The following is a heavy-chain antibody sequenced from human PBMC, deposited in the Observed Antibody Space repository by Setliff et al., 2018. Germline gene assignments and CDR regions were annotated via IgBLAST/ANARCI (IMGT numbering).Heavy chain of an antibody. J-gene: IGHJ4*02. Sequence: SETLSLTCTVSDDSISSRHYYWSWIRQPAGKGLEWLGQIYTSWSTNYNPSLKGRATLSIDASKRQFSLKLTSVTAADTAVYYCARGIGGFCSSNSCSNESWPWGQGTLVTVS. D-gene: IGHD2-2*01. CDR1: DDSISSRHYY. CDR2: IYTSWST. CDR3: ARGIGGFCSSNSCSNESWP. V-gene: IGHV4-61*09.